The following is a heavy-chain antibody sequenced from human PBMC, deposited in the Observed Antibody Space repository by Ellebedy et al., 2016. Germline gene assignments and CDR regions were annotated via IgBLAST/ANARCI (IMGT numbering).Heavy chain of an antibody. Sequence: GGSLRLSCAASGFTFSSYWMSWVRQAPGKGLEWVANIKQDGSETNYLDSVKGRFTISRDNARNSVYLQMESLRVEDTAMYFCAGEWGYCSGASCYVYFDDWGQGNLVTVSS. CDR1: GFTFSSYW. CDR2: IKQDGSET. CDR3: AGEWGYCSGASCYVYFDD. J-gene: IGHJ4*02. V-gene: IGHV3-7*01. D-gene: IGHD2-15*01.